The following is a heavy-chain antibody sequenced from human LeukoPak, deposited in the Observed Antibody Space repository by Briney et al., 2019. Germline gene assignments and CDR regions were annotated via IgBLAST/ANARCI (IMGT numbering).Heavy chain of an antibody. CDR2: IVVGSGNT. Sequence: GASVKVSCKASGFTFTSSAMQWVRQARGQRLEWIGWIVVGSGNTNYAQKFQERVTITRDMSTSTAYMELSSLRSEDTAVYYCARGPFVVVPAAIGWIDPWGQGTLVTVSS. D-gene: IGHD2-2*01. V-gene: IGHV1-58*02. J-gene: IGHJ5*02. CDR1: GFTFTSSA. CDR3: ARGPFVVVPAAIGWIDP.